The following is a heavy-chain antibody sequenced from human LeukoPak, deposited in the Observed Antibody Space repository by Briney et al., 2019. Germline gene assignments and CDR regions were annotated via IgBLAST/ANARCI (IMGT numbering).Heavy chain of an antibody. CDR3: ATPDPSLANRFLKFDY. CDR1: GGSISSYY. Sequence: SETLSLTCTVSGGSISSYYWSWIRQPPGKGLEWIGYIYYSGSTNYNPSLKSRVTISVDTSKNQFSLKLSSVTAADTAVYYCATPDPSLANRFLKFDYWGQGTLVTVSS. V-gene: IGHV4-59*01. CDR2: IYYSGST. J-gene: IGHJ4*02. D-gene: IGHD2/OR15-2a*01.